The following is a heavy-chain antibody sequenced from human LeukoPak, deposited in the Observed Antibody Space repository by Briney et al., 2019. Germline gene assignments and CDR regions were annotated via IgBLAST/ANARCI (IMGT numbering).Heavy chain of an antibody. V-gene: IGHV1-18*01. Sequence: ASVKVSCNASGYTFTSYGISWVRQAPGQGLEWMGWISAYNGNTNYAQNLQGRVTLTTDTSTSTAYMELRSLTSDDTAVYYCARGRRYYYYYMDVWGKGTTVTVSS. J-gene: IGHJ6*03. CDR3: ARGRRYYYYYMDV. CDR2: ISAYNGNT. CDR1: GYTFTSYG.